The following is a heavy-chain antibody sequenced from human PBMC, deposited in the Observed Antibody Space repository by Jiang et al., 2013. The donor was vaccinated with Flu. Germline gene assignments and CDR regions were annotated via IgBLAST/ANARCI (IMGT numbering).Heavy chain of an antibody. CDR3: ATDLANARGWELLRGGY. CDR1: YTLTELS. D-gene: IGHD1-26*01. J-gene: IGHJ4*02. CDR2: FDPEDGET. V-gene: IGHV1-24*01. Sequence: YTLTELSMHWVRQAPGKGLEWMGGFDPEDGETIYAQKFQGRVTMTEDTSTDTAYMELSSLRSEDTAVYYCATDLANARGWELLRGGYWGQGTLVTVSS.